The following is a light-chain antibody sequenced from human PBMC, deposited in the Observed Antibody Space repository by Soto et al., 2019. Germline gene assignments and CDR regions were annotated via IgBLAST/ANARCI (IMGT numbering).Light chain of an antibody. V-gene: IGLV2-8*01. CDR3: SSYAGSNNLI. Sequence: QSALTQPPSASGSPGQSVTISCTGTSTDLGGYNYVSWYQQHPGKAPKLMIYEVNLRPSGVPDRFSGSKSGNTASLTVSGLQAEDEADYYCSSYAGSNNLIVGGGTKLTVL. CDR2: EVN. CDR1: STDLGGYNY. J-gene: IGLJ2*01.